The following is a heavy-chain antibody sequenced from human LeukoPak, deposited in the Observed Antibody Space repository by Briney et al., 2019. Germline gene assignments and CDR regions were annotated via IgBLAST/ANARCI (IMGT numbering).Heavy chain of an antibody. J-gene: IGHJ4*02. V-gene: IGHV4-30-4*01. CDR2: IYYSGST. D-gene: IGHD6-19*01. CDR1: GGSISSGDYY. Sequence: PSQTLSLTCTVSGGSISSGDYYWSWIRQPPGKGLEWIGYIYYSGSTNYNPSLKSRVTISVDTSKNQFSLKLSSVTAADTAVYYCARAFRSSGWYVPVYWGQGTLVTVSS. CDR3: ARAFRSSGWYVPVY.